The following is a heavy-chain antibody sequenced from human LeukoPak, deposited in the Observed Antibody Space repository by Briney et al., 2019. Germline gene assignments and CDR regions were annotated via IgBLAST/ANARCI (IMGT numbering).Heavy chain of an antibody. J-gene: IGHJ4*02. CDR1: GVSISRDN. Sequence: SETLSLTCTVSGVSISRDNRSGLWQPAGKGLPWIGRIQTSGSTNYNPCLERRIIMSVDTSKNQFSLKLTSVTAADTAVYYCAGDHQDYGANSTLWYWGQGTLVIVSS. V-gene: IGHV4-4*07. D-gene: IGHD4-23*01. CDR2: IQTSGST. CDR3: AGDHQDYGANSTLWY.